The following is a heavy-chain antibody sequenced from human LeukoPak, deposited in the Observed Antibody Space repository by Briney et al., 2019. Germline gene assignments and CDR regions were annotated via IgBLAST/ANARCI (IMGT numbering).Heavy chain of an antibody. V-gene: IGHV4-34*01. CDR3: ARAYKASPLHNAIDS. J-gene: IGHJ4*02. CDR2: TDHSGTT. Sequence: PSETLSLTCAVYGGSLSGYFWSWIRQTPGKGLEWIGETDHSGTTNYNPSLKSRVIISPDTSKSQFSLKVNSVTAADTAVYYCARAYKASPLHNAIDSWGQGTLVTVSS. CDR1: GGSLSGYF. D-gene: IGHD1-14*01.